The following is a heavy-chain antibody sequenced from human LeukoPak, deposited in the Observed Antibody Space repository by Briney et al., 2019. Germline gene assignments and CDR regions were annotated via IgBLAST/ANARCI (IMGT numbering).Heavy chain of an antibody. CDR3: ARDPMGATFVDY. V-gene: IGHV4-30-2*01. D-gene: IGHD1-26*01. Sequence: SETLSLTCAVSGGSISSGGYSWSWIRQPPGKGLEWIGYIYHSGSTNYNPSLKSRVTISVDTSKNQFSLKLSSVTAADTAVYYCARDPMGATFVDYWGQGTLVTVSS. CDR1: GGSISSGGYS. CDR2: IYHSGST. J-gene: IGHJ4*02.